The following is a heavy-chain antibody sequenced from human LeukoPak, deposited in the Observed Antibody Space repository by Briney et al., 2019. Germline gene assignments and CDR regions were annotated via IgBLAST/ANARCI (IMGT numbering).Heavy chain of an antibody. J-gene: IGHJ6*02. CDR1: GGSISPYY. CDR3: ARDRIAVAGTQYYYYYYGMDV. Sequence: SETLSLTCSVSGGSISPYYWNWIRQPPGKGLEWIGYIYYSGSTHYNPSLKSRVTISLDTSKNQFSLKLSSVTAADTAVYYCARDRIAVAGTQYYYYYYGMDVWGQGTTVTVSS. CDR2: IYYSGST. V-gene: IGHV4-59*12. D-gene: IGHD6-19*01.